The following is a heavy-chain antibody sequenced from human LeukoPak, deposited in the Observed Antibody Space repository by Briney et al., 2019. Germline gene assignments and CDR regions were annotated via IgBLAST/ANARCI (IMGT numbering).Heavy chain of an antibody. CDR3: ARDKVQLLYAFDI. CDR1: GFIFSSYS. V-gene: IGHV3-48*04. Sequence: GGSLRLSYVASGFIFSSYSMSWVRQAPGKGLEWVSYIDTSSSTIYYADSVKGRFTISRDNAKNSLYLQMNSLRAEDTAVYYCARDKVQLLYAFDIWGQGTMVTVSS. J-gene: IGHJ3*02. CDR2: IDTSSSTI. D-gene: IGHD2-2*01.